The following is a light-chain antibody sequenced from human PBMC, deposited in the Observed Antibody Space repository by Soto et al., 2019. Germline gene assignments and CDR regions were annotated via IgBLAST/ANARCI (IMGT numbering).Light chain of an antibody. CDR3: QQTYSTPPET. Sequence: DIQMTQSPSSLSASVGDRVTITCRASQSISSYLNWYQQKPGRDPNLLIYGASTLQSGVPSRFSGSGSWTEFTLTISSLQPEDFATYYCQQTYSTPPETFGQGTKVEIK. CDR1: QSISSY. CDR2: GAS. V-gene: IGKV1-39*01. J-gene: IGKJ1*01.